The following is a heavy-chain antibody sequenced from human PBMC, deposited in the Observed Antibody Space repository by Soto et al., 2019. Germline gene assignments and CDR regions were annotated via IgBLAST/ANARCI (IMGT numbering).Heavy chain of an antibody. Sequence: QVQLVQSGAEVKKPGSSVKVSCKASGGTFSSYAISWVRQAPGQGLECMGGIIPIFGTANYAQKFQGRVTITADKSTSTAYMELSSLRSEDTAVYYCARVKVGQLVQSGYYGMDVWGQGTTVTVSS. CDR1: GGTFSSYA. J-gene: IGHJ6*02. CDR2: IIPIFGTA. D-gene: IGHD6-6*01. V-gene: IGHV1-69*06. CDR3: ARVKVGQLVQSGYYGMDV.